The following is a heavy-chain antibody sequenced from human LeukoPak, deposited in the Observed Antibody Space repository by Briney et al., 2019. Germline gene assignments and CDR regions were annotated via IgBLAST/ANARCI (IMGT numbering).Heavy chain of an antibody. D-gene: IGHD1-14*01. CDR3: ARSHEKNLFDY. Sequence: PSETLSLTCTVSGGSISSYYWSWIRQPPGKGLEWIGYIYYSGSTNYNPSLKSRVTISVDTSKNQFSLKLSSVTAADTAVYYCARSHEKNLFDYWGQGTLVTVSS. CDR2: IYYSGST. J-gene: IGHJ4*02. V-gene: IGHV4-59*01. CDR1: GGSISSYY.